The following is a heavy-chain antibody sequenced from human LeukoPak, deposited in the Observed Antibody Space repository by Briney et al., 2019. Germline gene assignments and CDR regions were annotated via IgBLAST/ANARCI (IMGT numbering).Heavy chain of an antibody. D-gene: IGHD3-22*01. CDR3: ARVGDSSGYYGYYYYYYGMDV. V-gene: IGHV3-23*01. J-gene: IGHJ6*02. CDR2: ISGSGGST. CDR1: GFTFSSYA. Sequence: PGRSLRLSCAASGFTFSSYAMSWVRQAPGKGLEWVSVISGSGGSTYYADSVKGRFTISRDNAKNTLYLQMNSLRAEDTAVYYCARVGDSSGYYGYYYYYYGMDVWGQGTTVTVSS.